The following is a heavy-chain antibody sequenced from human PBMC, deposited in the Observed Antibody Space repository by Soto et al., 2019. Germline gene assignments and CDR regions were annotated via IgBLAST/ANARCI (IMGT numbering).Heavy chain of an antibody. V-gene: IGHV3-30*18. D-gene: IGHD6-6*01. CDR1: GFTFSSYG. Sequence: GGSLRLSCAASGFTFSSYGMHWVRQAPGKGLEWVAVISYDGSNKYYADSVKGRFTISRDNSKNTLYLQMNSLRAEDTAVYYCAKGDGKTAARPFDYWGQGTLVTVSS. J-gene: IGHJ4*02. CDR3: AKGDGKTAARPFDY. CDR2: ISYDGSNK.